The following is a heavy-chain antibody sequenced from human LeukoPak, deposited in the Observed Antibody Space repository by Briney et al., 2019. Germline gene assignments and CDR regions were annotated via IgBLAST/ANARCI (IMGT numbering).Heavy chain of an antibody. CDR3: AREYDSSGYV. CDR2: IKQDGSEK. D-gene: IGHD3-22*01. CDR1: GFTSSSYW. Sequence: GGSLRLSCAASGFTSSSYWMSWVRQAPGKGLEWVANIKQDGSEKYYVDSVKGRFTISRDNAKNSLYLQMNSLRAEDTAVYYCAREYDSSGYVWGQGTMVTVSS. J-gene: IGHJ3*01. V-gene: IGHV3-7*01.